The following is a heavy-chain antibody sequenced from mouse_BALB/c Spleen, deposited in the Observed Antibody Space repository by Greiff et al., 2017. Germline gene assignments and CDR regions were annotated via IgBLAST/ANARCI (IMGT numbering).Heavy chain of an antibody. D-gene: IGHD5-5*01. J-gene: IGHJ4*01. Sequence: LQQPGSELVRPGASVKLSCKASGYTFTSYWMHWVKQRPGQGLEWIGNIYPGSGSTNYDEKFKSKATLTVDTSSSTAYMQLSSLTSEDSAVYYCTRLPPYAMDYWGQGTSVTVSS. CDR1: GYTFTSYW. CDR2: IYPGSGST. V-gene: IGHV1S22*01. CDR3: TRLPPYAMDY.